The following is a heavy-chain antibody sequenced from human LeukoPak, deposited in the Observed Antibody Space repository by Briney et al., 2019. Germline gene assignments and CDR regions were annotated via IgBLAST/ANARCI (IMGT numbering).Heavy chain of an antibody. CDR1: GFTFSVYA. V-gene: IGHV3-23*01. Sequence: PGGSLRLSCAASGFTFSVYAMSWVRQAPGEGLEWVSSITASGSSTYYADSVKGRFTTSRDNAKNTMYLQMSSLRAEDTAIYYCASDCPTFGVVNVFDYWGQGALVTVSS. D-gene: IGHD3-3*01. CDR2: ITASGSST. CDR3: ASDCPTFGVVNVFDY. J-gene: IGHJ4*02.